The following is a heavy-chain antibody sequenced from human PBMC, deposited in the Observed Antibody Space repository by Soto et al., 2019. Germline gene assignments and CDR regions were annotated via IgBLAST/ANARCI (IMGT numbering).Heavy chain of an antibody. CDR1: GFTFSGYG. D-gene: IGHD6-13*01. J-gene: IGHJ4*02. V-gene: IGHV3-23*01. CDR2: ITSSGSNT. CDR3: AKEQGRVAAALDY. Sequence: EVQLLESGGDLVQRGGSLRLSCAASGFTFSGYGMSWVRQAPGKGLGWVSSITSSGSNTYCVDSVKGRFTISRDNSKNTLYLQMNSLTVEDTAVYYCAKEQGRVAAALDYWGQGTLVTVSS.